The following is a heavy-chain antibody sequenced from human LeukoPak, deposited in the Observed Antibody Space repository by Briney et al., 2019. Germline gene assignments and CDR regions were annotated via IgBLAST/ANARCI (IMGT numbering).Heavy chain of an antibody. J-gene: IGHJ6*03. CDR3: ARRVLLYDILTADSRYYYYYMDV. Sequence: ASVKVSCKASGYTFTSYGISWVRQAPGQGLEWMGWMNPNSGNTGYAQKFQGRVTMTRNTSISTAYMELSSLRSEDTAVYYCARRVLLYDILTADSRYYYYYMDVWGRGTTVAISS. CDR2: MNPNSGNT. V-gene: IGHV1-8*02. D-gene: IGHD3-9*01. CDR1: GYTFTSYG.